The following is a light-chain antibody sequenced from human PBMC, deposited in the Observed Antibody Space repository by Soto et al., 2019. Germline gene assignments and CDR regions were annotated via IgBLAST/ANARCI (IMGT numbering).Light chain of an antibody. CDR1: QSISSW. CDR2: DAS. V-gene: IGKV1-5*01. CDR3: QQYNSYPYT. Sequence: DIQMTQSPSTLSASVGDRVTTTCRASQSISSWLAWYQQKPGKAPKLLIYDASSLENGAPARFSGSGSGTECTLTVGSLPPDDFATYYCQQYNSYPYTFGQGTKLEIK. J-gene: IGKJ2*01.